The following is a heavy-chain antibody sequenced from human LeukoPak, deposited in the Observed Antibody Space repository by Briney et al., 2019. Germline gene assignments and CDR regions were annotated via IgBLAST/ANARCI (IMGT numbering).Heavy chain of an antibody. V-gene: IGHV4-30-4*01. CDR1: GGSISSDDYY. CDR3: AREQQLVLDY. CDR2: IYYSRST. Sequence: PSETLSLTCTVSGGSISSDDYYWSWIRQPPGKGLEWIGYIYYSRSTYYNPPLKSRVTISVDTSKNQFSLKLSSVTAADTAVYYCAREQQLVLDYWGQGTLVTVSS. D-gene: IGHD6-13*01. J-gene: IGHJ4*02.